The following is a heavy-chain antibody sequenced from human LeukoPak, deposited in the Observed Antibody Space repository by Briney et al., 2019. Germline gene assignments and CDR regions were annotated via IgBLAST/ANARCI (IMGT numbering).Heavy chain of an antibody. J-gene: IGHJ4*02. Sequence: SETLSLTCAVDGGSFTGYYWSWIRQPPGKGLGWIGEINGNAYTRYNPSLKGRARISVHTSKNQFSLNITSVTAADTAVYYCARRPDFHESGGYLGHWGQGTLVAVSS. CDR1: GGSFTGYY. CDR2: INGNAYT. V-gene: IGHV4-34*01. D-gene: IGHD3-22*01. CDR3: ARRPDFHESGGYLGH.